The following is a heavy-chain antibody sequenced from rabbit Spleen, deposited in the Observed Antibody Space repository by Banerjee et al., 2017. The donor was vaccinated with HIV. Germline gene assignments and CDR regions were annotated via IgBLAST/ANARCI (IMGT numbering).Heavy chain of an antibody. J-gene: IGHJ4*01. D-gene: IGHD1-1*01. CDR2: IYTGNSKT. Sequence: QQLVESGGGLVKPGASLTLTCKASGVSFSSGYDMCWVRQAPGKGLEWIACIYTGNSKTYYASWAKGRFTISKTSSTTVTLQMTSLTAADTATYFCARDLVGVIGWNFYLWGPGTLVTVS. CDR3: ARDLVGVIGWNFYL. V-gene: IGHV1S40*01. CDR1: GVSFSSGYD.